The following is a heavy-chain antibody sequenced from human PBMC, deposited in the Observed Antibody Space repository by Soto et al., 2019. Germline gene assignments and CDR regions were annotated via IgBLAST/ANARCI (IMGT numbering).Heavy chain of an antibody. J-gene: IGHJ6*02. Sequence: QVQLMQSGGGLVKPGGSLRISCAASGSMFSDYYMTWIRQTPVKGLEWVAYISTASDTTYADSVRGRFTIYRDNARNSLYLQMNSLRAADSAVYYCARGHYTMDVWGQGTTVTVS. CDR3: ARGHYTMDV. V-gene: IGHV3-11*03. CDR1: GSMFSDYY. CDR2: ISTASDT.